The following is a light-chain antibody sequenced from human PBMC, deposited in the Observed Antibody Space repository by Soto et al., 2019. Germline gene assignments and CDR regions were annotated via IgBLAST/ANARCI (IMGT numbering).Light chain of an antibody. CDR1: QDINRH. CDR2: ASY. Sequence: DIQMTQSPAYLSASVGDRVTIACRASQDINRHLNWYQHKPGKAPELLIYASYSLQSGVPSRFSGSGSGTDFTLTISSLQPEDFATYYCQQSYSSPRTFGQGTKVEFK. J-gene: IGKJ1*01. V-gene: IGKV1-39*01. CDR3: QQSYSSPRT.